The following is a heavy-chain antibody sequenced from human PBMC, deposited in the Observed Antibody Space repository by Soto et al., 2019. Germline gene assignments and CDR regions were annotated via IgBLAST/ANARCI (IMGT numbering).Heavy chain of an antibody. D-gene: IGHD2-21*02. CDR1: GGSISSGGYY. CDR3: ARDLRLDS. CDR2: IYYSGTP. Sequence: PSETLSLTCTVSGGSISSGGYYWSWIRQHPGKGLEWIAYIYYSGTPYYNPSVKSRVTISVDRSKNQFSLMLDSVTAADTAVYYCARDLRLDSWGPGTLVTVS. J-gene: IGHJ4*02. V-gene: IGHV4-31*03.